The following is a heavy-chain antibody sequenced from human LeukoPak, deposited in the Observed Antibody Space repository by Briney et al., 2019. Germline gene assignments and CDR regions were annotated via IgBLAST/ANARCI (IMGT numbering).Heavy chain of an antibody. CDR2: ISASGDVT. CDR3: AKSLLTTASGTGRAFDI. Sequence: AGGSLRLSCEAPRFSFSTYPMGWVRRAPGKGLEWVSGISASGDVTFHADPLKGRFTISRDNSKNTLYLQMDSLRAEDTAKYYCAKSLLTTASGTGRAFDIWGQGTMVTVSA. D-gene: IGHD1-26*01. J-gene: IGHJ3*02. V-gene: IGHV3-23*01. CDR1: RFSFSTYP.